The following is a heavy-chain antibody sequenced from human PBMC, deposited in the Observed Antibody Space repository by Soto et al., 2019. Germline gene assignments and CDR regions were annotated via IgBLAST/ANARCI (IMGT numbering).Heavy chain of an antibody. CDR3: SKSPDPESSSNDYCDGMDV. D-gene: IGHD6-6*01. CDR2: IIPIFGTT. V-gene: IGHV1-69*15. CDR1: GGTFSSYA. J-gene: IGHJ6*02. Sequence: QVQLVQSGAEVKKPGSSVKVSCKASGGTFSSYAITWVRQAPGQGLEWMGRIIPIFGTTNYAQKFQGRVTITADETTSRASKDLSSLRSDDAAVDYCSKSPDPESSSNDYCDGMDVLGQGTTVTVSS.